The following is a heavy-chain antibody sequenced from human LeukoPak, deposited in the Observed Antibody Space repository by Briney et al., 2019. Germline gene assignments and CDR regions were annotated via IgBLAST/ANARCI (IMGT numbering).Heavy chain of an antibody. V-gene: IGHV4-39*01. D-gene: IGHD3-16*02. CDR1: GGSISSSSYY. J-gene: IGHJ6*02. CDR3: ARYRSPHYYYYYGMDV. CDR2: IYYSGST. Sequence: SETLSLTCTVSGGSISSSSYYWGWIRQPPGKGLEWIGSIYYSGSTYYNPSLKSRVTISVDTSKNQFSLKLSSVTAADTAVHYCARYRSPHYYYYYGMDVWGQGTTVTVSS.